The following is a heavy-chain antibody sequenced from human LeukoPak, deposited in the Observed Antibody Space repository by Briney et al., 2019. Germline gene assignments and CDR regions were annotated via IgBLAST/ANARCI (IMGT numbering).Heavy chain of an antibody. J-gene: IGHJ4*02. CDR2: INTDGSSL. CDR1: GFTFSSYW. V-gene: IGHV3-74*01. D-gene: IGHD1-26*01. Sequence: PGGSLRLSCAASGFTFSSYWMYWVRQAPGKGPVWVARINTDGSSLNYADSVKGRFTISRDNAKNTLYLQMNSLGAEDTAVYYRASPRIVGATSFDYWGQGTLVTVSS. CDR3: ASPRIVGATSFDY.